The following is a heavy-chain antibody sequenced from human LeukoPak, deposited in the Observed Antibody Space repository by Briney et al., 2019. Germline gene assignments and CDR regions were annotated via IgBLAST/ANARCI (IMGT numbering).Heavy chain of an antibody. CDR2: IDWDDDK. D-gene: IGHD3-16*01. V-gene: IGHV2-70*17. J-gene: IGHJ4*02. CDR1: GFSLSTSGMC. CDR3: ARFHRYLGVSLDY. Sequence: ESAPTLVNPTQTLTLTCTFSGFSLSTSGMCVSWIRQPPGNALEGLAPIDWDDDKFYSTSLKTRLTISKDTSKNQVVLTMTNMDPVDTATYYCARFHRYLGVSLDYWAQGTLVTVSS.